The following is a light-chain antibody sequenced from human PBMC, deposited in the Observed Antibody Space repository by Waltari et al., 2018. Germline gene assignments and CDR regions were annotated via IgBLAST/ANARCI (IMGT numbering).Light chain of an antibody. CDR2: HDT. J-gene: IGLJ3*02. CDR1: KIGSKS. CDR3: QVFDSPTDHQV. Sequence: SYELTQPPSVSVAPGQTARISCEGNKIGSKSTTWYQQKPGQAPVKVVFHDTERPSGIPERFSGSKSGNTATLTITRIEAGDEADYYCQVFDSPTDHQVFGGGTKVTVL. V-gene: IGLV3-21*02.